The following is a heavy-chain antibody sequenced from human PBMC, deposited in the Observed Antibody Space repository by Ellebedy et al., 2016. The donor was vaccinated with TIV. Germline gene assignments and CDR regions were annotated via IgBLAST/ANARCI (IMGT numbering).Heavy chain of an antibody. CDR1: GVSVSSYY. CDR2: IYYSGST. J-gene: IGHJ4*02. CDR3: ARGVTTIGS. V-gene: IGHV4-59*02. Sequence: GSLRLSCSVSGVSVSSYYWSWIRQPPGKGLEWIGFIYYSGSTNYIPSLKSRVTISADTSKNQVSLKLTSVTAADTAVYYCARGVTTIGSWGQGTLVTVSS. D-gene: IGHD4-17*01.